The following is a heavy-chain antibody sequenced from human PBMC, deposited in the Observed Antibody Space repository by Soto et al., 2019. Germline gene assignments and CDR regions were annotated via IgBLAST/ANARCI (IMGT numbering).Heavy chain of an antibody. D-gene: IGHD6-6*01. CDR2: IGISIGYI. J-gene: IGHJ3*01. CDR3: GRNVLAVTEDAVDV. Sequence: EERLVESGGGLVKPGGSLRLSCVASGFNLSSYTMSWVRQAPGKGLGWVSSIGISIGYIYYGGSVTGRFTISRDNAKNSLFLQMNTLRGEDTAVYFCGRNVLAVTEDAVDVWGQGTMVTVSS. CDR1: GFNLSSYT. V-gene: IGHV3-21*01.